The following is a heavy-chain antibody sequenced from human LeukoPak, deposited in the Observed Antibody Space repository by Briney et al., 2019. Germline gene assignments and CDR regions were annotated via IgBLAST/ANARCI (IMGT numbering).Heavy chain of an antibody. CDR1: GFTFSNYW. D-gene: IGHD1-7*01. Sequence: GGSLRLSCAASGFTFSNYWMTWVRQAPGKGLEWVANIREDGSEKYYVDFVRGRFLISRDNAKNSVDLQMNSLRVEDTAVYYCVRDRGVRITGTTGYWGQGTLVTVSS. CDR2: IREDGSEK. CDR3: VRDRGVRITGTTGY. V-gene: IGHV3-7*01. J-gene: IGHJ4*02.